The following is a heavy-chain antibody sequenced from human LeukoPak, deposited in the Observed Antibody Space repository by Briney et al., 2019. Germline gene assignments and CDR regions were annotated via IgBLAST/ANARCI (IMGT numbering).Heavy chain of an antibody. CDR1: GYSISSNYY. CDR2: IYHSGST. V-gene: IGHV4-38-2*02. Sequence: PSETLSLTCTVSGYSISSNYYWGWIRQPPGKGLEWIGSIYHSGSTYYNPSLKSRVTISVDTSKNQFSLKLNSVTAADTAVYYCARAYGDYVPRYFQHWGQGTLVTVSS. CDR3: ARAYGDYVPRYFQH. J-gene: IGHJ1*01. D-gene: IGHD2-21*02.